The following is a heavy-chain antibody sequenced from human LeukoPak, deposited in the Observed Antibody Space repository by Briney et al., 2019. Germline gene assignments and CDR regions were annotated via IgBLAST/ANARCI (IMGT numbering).Heavy chain of an antibody. CDR3: ARESQGYSSGWYNGYFDY. CDR1: GDSVSSNSAA. J-gene: IGHJ4*02. Sequence: QTLSLTCAISGDSVSSNSAAWNWIRQSPSRGREWLGRTYYRSKWYNDYAISVTSRITINPDTSKKQFSLQLNSVTPEDTAVYYCARESQGYSSGWYNGYFDYWGQGTLVTVSS. V-gene: IGHV6-1*01. D-gene: IGHD6-19*01. CDR2: TYYRSKWYN.